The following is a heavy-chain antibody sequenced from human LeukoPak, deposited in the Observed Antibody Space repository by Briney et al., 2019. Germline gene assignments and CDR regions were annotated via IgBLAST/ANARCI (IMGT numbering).Heavy chain of an antibody. CDR2: ISRSSATI. Sequence: GGSLRLSCAASGFTFSSYNMNWVRQAPGRGLEWVSYISRSSATIDYADSVKGRFTISRDNSKNTLYLQMNSLRAEDTAVYYCAKDDIVVVPAAPNWFDPWGQGTLVTVSS. D-gene: IGHD2-2*01. CDR3: AKDDIVVVPAAPNWFDP. CDR1: GFTFSSYN. V-gene: IGHV3-48*01. J-gene: IGHJ5*02.